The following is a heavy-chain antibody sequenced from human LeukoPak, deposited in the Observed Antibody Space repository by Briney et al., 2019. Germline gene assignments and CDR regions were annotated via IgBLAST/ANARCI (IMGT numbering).Heavy chain of an antibody. J-gene: IGHJ4*02. CDR3: ARRAGAYSHPYDY. CDR1: GFTFSSYG. CDR2: IRYDGNAK. V-gene: IGHV3-30*02. Sequence: SGGSLRLSCAASGFTFSSYGMHWVRQAPGKGLEWVAFIRYDGNAKYYADSVKGRFTISRVNSKNTLYLQMNSLRAEDTAVYYCARRAGAYSHPYDYWGQGTLVTVSS. D-gene: IGHD4/OR15-4a*01.